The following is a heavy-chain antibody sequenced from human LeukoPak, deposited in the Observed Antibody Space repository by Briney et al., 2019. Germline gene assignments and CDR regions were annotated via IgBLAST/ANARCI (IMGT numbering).Heavy chain of an antibody. J-gene: IGHJ5*02. CDR3: ARALGYCSGGSCTRGYNWFDP. CDR2: IYYGGST. V-gene: IGHV4-39*01. Sequence: SETLSLTCTVSGGSISSSDYYWGWIRQPPGKGLKWIGSIYYGGSTYYNPSLKSRVTISVDTSMNQFSLKLSFVTTADTAVYYCARALGYCSGGSCTRGYNWFDPWGQGTLVTVPS. CDR1: GGSISSSDYY. D-gene: IGHD2-15*01.